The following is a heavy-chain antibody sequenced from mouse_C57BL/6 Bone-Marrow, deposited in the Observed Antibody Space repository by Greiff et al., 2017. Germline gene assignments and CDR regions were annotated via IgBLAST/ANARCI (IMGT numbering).Heavy chain of an antibody. D-gene: IGHD2-4*01. CDR3: TRDYDVDY. Sequence: QVQLKESGAELVRPGASVTLSCKASGYTFTDYYINWVQQRPGQGLEWIARIYPGSSNTYYTEKFKGKATLTAEKSSSTAYMQLSSLTSEDSAVYFCTRDYDVDYWGQGTTLTVSS. CDR1: GYTFTDYY. V-gene: IGHV1-76*01. CDR2: IYPGSSNT. J-gene: IGHJ2*01.